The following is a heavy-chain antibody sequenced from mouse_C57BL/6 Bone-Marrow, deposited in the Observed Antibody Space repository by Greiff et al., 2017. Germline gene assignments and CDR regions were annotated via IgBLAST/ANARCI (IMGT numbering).Heavy chain of an antibody. CDR2: ISSGGDYI. CDR1: GFTFSSYA. CDR3: TREDPYSNLYFDY. Sequence: KLVESGEGLVKPGGSLKLSCAASGFTFSSYAMSWVRQTPEKRLEWVAYISSGGDYIYYADTVKGRFTISRDNARNTLYLQMSSLKSEDTAMYYCTREDPYSNLYFDYWGQGTTLTVSS. D-gene: IGHD2-5*01. V-gene: IGHV5-9-1*02. J-gene: IGHJ2*01.